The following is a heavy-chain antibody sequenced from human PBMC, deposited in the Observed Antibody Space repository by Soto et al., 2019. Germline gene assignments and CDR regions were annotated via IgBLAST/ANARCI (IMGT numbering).Heavy chain of an antibody. J-gene: IGHJ4*02. Sequence: SVKVSCKASGGTFSSYAISWVRQAPGQGLEWMGGIIPIFGTANYAQKFQGRVTITEDESTSTAYMELSSLRSEDTAVYYCARGFSAEGKMIAAHGFYYFDYWGQGTLVTVSS. V-gene: IGHV1-69*13. CDR3: ARGFSAEGKMIAAHGFYYFDY. CDR1: GGTFSSYA. D-gene: IGHD6-13*01. CDR2: IIPIFGTA.